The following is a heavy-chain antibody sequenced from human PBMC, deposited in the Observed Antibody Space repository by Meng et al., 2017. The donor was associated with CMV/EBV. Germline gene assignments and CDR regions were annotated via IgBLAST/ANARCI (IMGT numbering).Heavy chain of an antibody. J-gene: IGHJ4*02. Sequence: TLSRTCTVSGGGISTSNYDWSWIRQSPGKGLEWIGSIYYRDSPYYNPSLSGRVTISMDTSKNQFSLKLGSVTAADTAVYYCARQGPFWGQGTLVTVSS. CDR3: ARQGPF. CDR2: IYYRDSP. V-gene: IGHV4-39*07. CDR1: GGGISTSNYD.